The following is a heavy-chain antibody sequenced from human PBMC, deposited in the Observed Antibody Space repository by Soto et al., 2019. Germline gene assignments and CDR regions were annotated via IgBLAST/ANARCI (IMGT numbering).Heavy chain of an antibody. V-gene: IGHV3-23*01. CDR3: AKRVGSSWTYWDY. CDR2: ISNSGDRT. CDR1: GFTFNSYA. Sequence: EVQLLESGGGLVQPGGSLRISCAASGFTFNSYAMNWVRQAPGKGLEWVSSISNSGDRTYYAESVKGGFTISRDNSKNTVYLQMISLRSEDTDIYYCAKRVGSSWTYWDYWGHGTLVTVSS. J-gene: IGHJ4*01. D-gene: IGHD6-13*01.